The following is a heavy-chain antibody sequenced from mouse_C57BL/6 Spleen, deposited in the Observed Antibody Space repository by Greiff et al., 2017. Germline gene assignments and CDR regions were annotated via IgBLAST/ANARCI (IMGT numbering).Heavy chain of an antibody. CDR1: GFTFSSYT. J-gene: IGHJ2*01. V-gene: IGHV5-9*01. Sequence: EVKLVESGGGLVKPGGSLKLSCAASGFTFSSYTMSWVRQTPEKRLEWVATISGGGGNTYYPDSVKGRFTISRDNAKNTLYLQMSSLRSEDTALYYCARHERSYYYGSEDYFDYWGQGTTLTVSS. CDR2: ISGGGGNT. D-gene: IGHD1-1*01. CDR3: ARHERSYYYGSEDYFDY.